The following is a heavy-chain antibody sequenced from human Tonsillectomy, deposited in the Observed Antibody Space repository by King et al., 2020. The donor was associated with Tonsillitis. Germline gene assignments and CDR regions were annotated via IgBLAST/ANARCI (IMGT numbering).Heavy chain of an antibody. CDR2: IKQDGSEK. D-gene: IGHD6-13*01. Sequence: VQLVESGGGLVQPGGSLRLSCAASGFTFSNYWMNWVRQAPGKGLEWVANIKQDGSEKYYVDSVKGRFTISRDNAKNSLYLQMNSLRAEDTAVNYCARVRAAAGLAYYYMDVWGKGTTVTVSS. V-gene: IGHV3-7*01. CDR3: ARVRAAAGLAYYYMDV. J-gene: IGHJ6*03. CDR1: GFTFSNYW.